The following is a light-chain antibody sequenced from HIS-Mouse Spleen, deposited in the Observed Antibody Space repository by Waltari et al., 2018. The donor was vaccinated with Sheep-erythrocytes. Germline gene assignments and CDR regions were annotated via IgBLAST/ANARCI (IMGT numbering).Light chain of an antibody. Sequence: SYVLTQPPSVSVAPGQTARITCGGNNIGSKSVHWYQQKPGQAPVLVVYDDSDRPSGIPGRFSGSNSGNTATLTISRVEAGDEADYYCQVWDSSSDHVVFGGVTKLTVL. CDR1: NIGSKS. J-gene: IGLJ2*01. CDR3: QVWDSSSDHVV. V-gene: IGLV3-21*02. CDR2: DDS.